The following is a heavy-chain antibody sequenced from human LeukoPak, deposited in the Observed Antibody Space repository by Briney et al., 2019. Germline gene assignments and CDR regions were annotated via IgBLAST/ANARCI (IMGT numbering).Heavy chain of an antibody. CDR3: ARVGPGAAAGTDY. V-gene: IGHV3-48*01. J-gene: IGHJ4*02. CDR2: ISSSSSTI. CDR1: GFTFSSYS. Sequence: GGSLRLSCAASGFTFSSYSMNWVRQAPGKGLEWVSYISSSSSTIYYADSVKGRFTISRDNAKNSLYLQMNSLRAEDTAVYYCARVGPGAAAGTDYWGQGALVTVSS. D-gene: IGHD6-13*01.